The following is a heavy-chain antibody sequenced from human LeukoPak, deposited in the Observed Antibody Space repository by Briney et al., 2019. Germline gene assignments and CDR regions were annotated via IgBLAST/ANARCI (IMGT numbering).Heavy chain of an antibody. Sequence: TSETLSLTCTVSGGSISNNSYYWGWIRQPPGKGLEWIGSIYYSGSTFYNPSLKSRVTIFVDTSKNQFSLKLSSVTAADTAVYYCARALITASVYFDYWGQGTLVTVSA. CDR1: GGSISNNSYY. CDR3: ARALITASVYFDY. CDR2: IYYSGST. D-gene: IGHD6-6*01. J-gene: IGHJ4*02. V-gene: IGHV4-39*01.